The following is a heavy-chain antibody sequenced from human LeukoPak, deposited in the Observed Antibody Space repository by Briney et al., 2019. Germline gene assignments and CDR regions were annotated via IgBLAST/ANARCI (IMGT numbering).Heavy chain of an antibody. CDR1: GFTFSSYW. CDR2: INHSGST. V-gene: IGHV4-34*01. CDR3: ARRSSAWIQLWLSLWFDP. J-gene: IGHJ5*02. D-gene: IGHD5-18*01. Sequence: PGGSLRLSCAASGFTFSSYWMHWIRQPPGKGLEWIGEINHSGSTNYNPSLKSRVTISVDTSKNQFSLKLSSVTAADTAVYYCARRSSAWIQLWLSLWFDPWGQGTLVTVSS.